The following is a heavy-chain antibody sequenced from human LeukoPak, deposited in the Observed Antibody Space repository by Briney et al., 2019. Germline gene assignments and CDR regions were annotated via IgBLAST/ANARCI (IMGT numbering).Heavy chain of an antibody. J-gene: IGHJ6*03. CDR1: GGSFSGYY. D-gene: IGHD2-2*01. Sequence: SETLSLTCAVYGGSFSGYYWSWIRQPPGKGLEWIGEINHSGSTNYNPSLKSRVTISVDTSKNQFSLKLSSVTAADTAVFYCARVKDCSSISCYSNYYYMDVWGKGTTVTVSS. CDR2: INHSGST. V-gene: IGHV4-34*01. CDR3: ARVKDCSSISCYSNYYYMDV.